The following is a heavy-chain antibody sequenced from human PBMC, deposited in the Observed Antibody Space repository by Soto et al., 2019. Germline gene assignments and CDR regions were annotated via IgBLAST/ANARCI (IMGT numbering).Heavy chain of an antibody. CDR3: ARGGFSGAGSFIQGDY. J-gene: IGHJ4*02. CDR1: GFTFSSYW. Sequence: EVQLVESGGGLGQPGGSLRLSCAASGFTFSSYWMHWVRQAPGKGLVWVSRIQTDGSNINYADSVKGRFTISRDNAKNTLYLQMNSLRAEDTAIYYCARGGFSGAGSFIQGDYWGQGTLVTVSS. CDR2: IQTDGSNI. D-gene: IGHD3-10*01. V-gene: IGHV3-74*01.